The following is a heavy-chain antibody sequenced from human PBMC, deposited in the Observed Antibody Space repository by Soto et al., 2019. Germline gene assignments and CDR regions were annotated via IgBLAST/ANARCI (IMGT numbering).Heavy chain of an antibody. CDR3: ARLRWETENNWFDP. D-gene: IGHD1-26*01. V-gene: IGHV4-30-4*01. Sequence: QVQLQESGPGLVRPSQTLSLTCTVSGDSISSVDHYWSWIRQPPGKGLEWMGYIYHSGSTHYNPSLNSRLTISIDTSTNRFSLNLPSVTAADTAVYFCARLRWETENNWFDPWGQGALVTVSS. CDR2: IYHSGST. CDR1: GDSISSVDHY. J-gene: IGHJ5*02.